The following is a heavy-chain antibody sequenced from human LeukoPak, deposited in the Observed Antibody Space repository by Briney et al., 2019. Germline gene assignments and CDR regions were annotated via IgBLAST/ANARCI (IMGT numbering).Heavy chain of an antibody. D-gene: IGHD1-14*01. Sequence: GASLKVSSTGSVYPFTTYGITWGRQAPGQGLEWVGWISTYNGNTQYGQNLQGRVTMTTESSTSTAYMELRNLRSDDTAVYFCASGAYCPFDFWGQGTLVTVSS. CDR3: ASGAYCPFDF. V-gene: IGHV1-18*01. CDR1: VYPFTTYG. J-gene: IGHJ4*02. CDR2: ISTYNGNT.